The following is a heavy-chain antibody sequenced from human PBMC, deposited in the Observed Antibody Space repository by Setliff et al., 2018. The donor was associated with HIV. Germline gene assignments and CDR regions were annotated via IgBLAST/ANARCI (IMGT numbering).Heavy chain of an antibody. Sequence: GASVKVSCKASGYTFTSDYIHWVRQAPGQGLEWMGIINPAGKPTNYAQNVHGRLTMTRETSPNTVYMELSSLRPDGTAVYYCAKVLPGPAINSGRIKNWFDPWGEGTLVTVSS. V-gene: IGHV1-46*01. CDR2: INPAGKPT. CDR3: AKVLPGPAINSGRIKNWFDP. J-gene: IGHJ5*02. CDR1: GYTFTSDY. D-gene: IGHD6-19*01.